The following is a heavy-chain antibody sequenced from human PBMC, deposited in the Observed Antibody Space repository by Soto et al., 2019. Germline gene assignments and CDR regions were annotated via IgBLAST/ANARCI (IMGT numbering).Heavy chain of an antibody. CDR2: IYSGGST. V-gene: IGHV3-66*01. D-gene: IGHD6-6*01. CDR1: GFTVSSNY. CDR3: ARDAIAAHKQGYYYYYMDV. Sequence: EVQLVESGGGLVQPGGSLRLSCAASGFTVSSNYMNWVRQAPGKGLEWVSVIYSGGSTYYADSVKGRFTISRDNSKNTLYLQMNSLSAEDTAVYYCARDAIAAHKQGYYYYYMDVWGKGTTVTVSS. J-gene: IGHJ6*03.